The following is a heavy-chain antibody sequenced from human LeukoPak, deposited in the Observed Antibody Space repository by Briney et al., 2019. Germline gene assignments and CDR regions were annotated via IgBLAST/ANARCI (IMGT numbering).Heavy chain of an antibody. J-gene: IGHJ4*02. D-gene: IGHD5-18*01. V-gene: IGHV3-30*03. CDR3: VGGIHY. Sequence: GRSLRLSCAASGFTFSSYGMHWVRQAPGKGLEWVAVISYDGSNKYYADSVKGRFTISRDNAKNALYLQMNSLRAEDTAVYYCVGGIHYWGQGTLVTVSS. CDR1: GFTFSSYG. CDR2: ISYDGSNK.